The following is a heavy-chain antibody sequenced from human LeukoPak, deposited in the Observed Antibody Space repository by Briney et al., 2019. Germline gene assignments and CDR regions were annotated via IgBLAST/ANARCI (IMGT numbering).Heavy chain of an antibody. Sequence: GGSLRLSCAASGFTLSSYAMSWVRQAPGKGLEWVSAISGSGGSTYYADSVKGRFTISRDNSKNTMFLQMNSVRPDDTAVFYCAKLAPGGWSRGLDVWGRGTLVSVSS. D-gene: IGHD3-10*01. CDR3: AKLAPGGWSRGLDV. CDR1: GFTLSSYA. J-gene: IGHJ2*01. V-gene: IGHV3-23*01. CDR2: ISGSGGST.